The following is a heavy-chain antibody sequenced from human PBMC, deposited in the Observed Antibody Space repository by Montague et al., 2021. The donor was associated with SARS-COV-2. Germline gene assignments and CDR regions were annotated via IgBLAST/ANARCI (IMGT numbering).Heavy chain of an antibody. CDR3: ARDSRIVGATGGMDV. J-gene: IGHJ6*02. CDR2: IKPDGGEK. V-gene: IGHV3-7*03. Sequence: SLRLSCAASGFTFSSYGLHWVRQAPGKGLEWVANIKPDGGEKHYVDSVKGRFTISRDNAKNSLNLQMDSLRAEDTALYYCARDSRIVGATGGMDVWGQGTTVIVS. CDR1: GFTFSSYG. D-gene: IGHD1-26*01.